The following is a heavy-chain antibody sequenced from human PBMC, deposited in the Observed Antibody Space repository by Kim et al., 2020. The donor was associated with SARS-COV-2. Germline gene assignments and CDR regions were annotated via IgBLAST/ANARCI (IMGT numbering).Heavy chain of an antibody. CDR3: AREGIYYYDSSSRYFDL. D-gene: IGHD3-22*01. V-gene: IGHV4-59*01. Sequence: SETLSLTCTVSGGSISSYYWSWIRQPPGKGLEWIGYIYYSGSTNYNPSLKSRVTISVDTSKNQFSLKLSSVTAADTAVYYCAREGIYYYDSSSRYFDLWGRGTLVTVSS. CDR2: IYYSGST. CDR1: GGSISSYY. J-gene: IGHJ2*01.